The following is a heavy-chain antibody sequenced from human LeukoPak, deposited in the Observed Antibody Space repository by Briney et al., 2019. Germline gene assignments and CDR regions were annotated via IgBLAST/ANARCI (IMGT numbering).Heavy chain of an antibody. J-gene: IGHJ4*02. CDR1: GYTFTSYA. V-gene: IGHV1-3*01. CDR3: ARDGKRGTMVRGALYYFDY. CDR2: RNACNGMT. Sequence: ASVKVSCKASGYTFTSYAMHGGRRSPGHRLGCGGGRNACNGMTKYSQKFHRRVTITSDTSASTAYMELSRLRSEDRAVYYRARDGKRGTMVRGALYYFDYWGEGPLLTLPS. D-gene: IGHD3-10*01.